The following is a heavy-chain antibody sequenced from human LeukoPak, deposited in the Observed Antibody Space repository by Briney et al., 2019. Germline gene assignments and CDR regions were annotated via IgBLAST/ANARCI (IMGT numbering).Heavy chain of an antibody. D-gene: IGHD1-14*01. Sequence: ASVTVSCKASGYTFTSYYMHWVRQAPGQGLEWMGIINPSGGDTSYAQKFQGRLTMTRDTSTNTVYMELTSLRSEDTAVYYCAREVMDNLRFDYWGQGTLVTVLS. V-gene: IGHV1-46*01. J-gene: IGHJ4*02. CDR3: AREVMDNLRFDY. CDR1: GYTFTSYY. CDR2: INPSGGDT.